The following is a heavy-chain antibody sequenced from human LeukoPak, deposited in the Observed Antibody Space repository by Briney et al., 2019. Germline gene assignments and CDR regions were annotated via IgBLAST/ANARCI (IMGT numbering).Heavy chain of an antibody. CDR1: GGSSSGYC. Sequence: KPSETLSLTCAVYGGSSSGYCWSWIRQPPGKGLEWIGEINHSGSTNYNPSLKSRVTISVDTSKNQFSLKLSSVTAADTAVYYCARAVAAARHDYWGQGTLVTVSS. CDR2: INHSGST. D-gene: IGHD6-13*01. CDR3: ARAVAAARHDY. J-gene: IGHJ4*02. V-gene: IGHV4-34*01.